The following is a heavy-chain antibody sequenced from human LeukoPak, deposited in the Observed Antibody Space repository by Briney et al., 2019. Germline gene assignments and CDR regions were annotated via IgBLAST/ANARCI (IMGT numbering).Heavy chain of an antibody. CDR1: GFTFSSYS. D-gene: IGHD3-3*01. V-gene: IGHV3-21*01. Sequence: PGGSLRLSCAASGFTFSSYSMNWVRQAPGKGLEWVSSISSSSSYIYYADSVKGRFTISRDNAKNSLYLQMNSLRAEDTAVYYCARGAEDRLRFLEWLFFDAFDIWGQGTMVTVSS. J-gene: IGHJ3*02. CDR3: ARGAEDRLRFLEWLFFDAFDI. CDR2: ISSSSSYI.